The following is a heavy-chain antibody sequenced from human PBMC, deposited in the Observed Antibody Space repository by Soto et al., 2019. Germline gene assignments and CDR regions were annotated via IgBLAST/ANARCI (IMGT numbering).Heavy chain of an antibody. J-gene: IGHJ4*02. CDR1: GGTFSSYA. V-gene: IGHV1-69*13. Sequence: SVKVSCKASGGTFSSYAISWVRQAPGQGLEWMGGIIPIFGTANYAQKFQGRVTITADESTSTAYMELSSLRSEDTAVYYCAIDLASSSWTEIDYWGQGTLVTVSS. D-gene: IGHD6-13*01. CDR2: IIPIFGTA. CDR3: AIDLASSSWTEIDY.